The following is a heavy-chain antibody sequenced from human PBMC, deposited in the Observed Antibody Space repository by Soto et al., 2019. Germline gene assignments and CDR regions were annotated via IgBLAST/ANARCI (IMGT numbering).Heavy chain of an antibody. CDR2: ISSSSSYI. Sequence: EVQLLESGGGLAQPGESLGLSCAASGFTFSSYSMNWVRQAPGKGLEWVSSISSSSSYIYYADSVKGRFTISRDNAKNSLYLQMNSLRAEDTAVYYCARDGAAPRDYYYGMDVWGQGTTVTVSS. V-gene: IGHV3-21*01. J-gene: IGHJ6*02. D-gene: IGHD6-13*01. CDR1: GFTFSSYS. CDR3: ARDGAAPRDYYYGMDV.